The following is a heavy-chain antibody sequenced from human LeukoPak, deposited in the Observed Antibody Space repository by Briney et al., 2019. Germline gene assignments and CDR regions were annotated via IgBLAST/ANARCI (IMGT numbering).Heavy chain of an antibody. CDR1: GYTFTGYY. CDR3: ARAGDDYYYYYMDV. Sequence: GASVKVSCKASGYTFTGYYMHWVRQAPGQGLEWMGWINPNTGGTNYAQKFQGRVTMTRDTSISTADMELSRLRSDDTAVYYCARAGDDYYYYYMDVWGKGTTVTVSS. V-gene: IGHV1-2*02. D-gene: IGHD7-27*01. CDR2: INPNTGGT. J-gene: IGHJ6*03.